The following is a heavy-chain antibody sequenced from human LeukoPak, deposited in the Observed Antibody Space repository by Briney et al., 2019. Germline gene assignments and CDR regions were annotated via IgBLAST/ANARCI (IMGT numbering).Heavy chain of an antibody. J-gene: IGHJ4*02. Sequence: SETLSLTCTVSGGSISSSSSYYWGWIRQPPGKGLTWIGNVYYSGSTYYNPSLKSRLTVSVDTSKNQFSLKLRSVTAADTAVYXXARKDGGFDYWGQGTLVTVSS. CDR3: ARKDGGFDY. D-gene: IGHD2-15*01. CDR1: GGSISSSSSYY. V-gene: IGHV4-39*01. CDR2: VYYSGST.